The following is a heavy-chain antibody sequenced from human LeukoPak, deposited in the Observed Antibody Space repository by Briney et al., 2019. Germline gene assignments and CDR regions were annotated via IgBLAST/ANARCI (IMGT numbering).Heavy chain of an antibody. D-gene: IGHD1-26*01. J-gene: IGHJ4*02. V-gene: IGHV4-34*01. CDR2: INHSGST. CDR1: GGSFSGYY. Sequence: SETLSLTCAVYGGSFSGYYWSWIRQPPGKGLEWIGEINHSGSTNYNPSPKSRVTISVDTSKNQFSLKLSSVTAADTAVYYCARRAGTYSGSYYGYWGQGTLVTVSS. CDR3: ARRAGTYSGSYYGY.